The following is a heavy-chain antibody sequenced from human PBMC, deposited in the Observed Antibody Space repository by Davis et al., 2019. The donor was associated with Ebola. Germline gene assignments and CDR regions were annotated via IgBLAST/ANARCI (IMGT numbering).Heavy chain of an antibody. J-gene: IGHJ6*04. CDR2: INHSGST. D-gene: IGHD3-10*01. Sequence: MPSETLSLTCAVYGGSFSGYYCSWIRQPPGTGLEWMGEINHSGSTNSNPSLKSRVTISVDTSKNQFSLKLSSVTAADTAVYYCATGQRLLWFGESPNGGMDVWGKGTTVTVSS. CDR1: GGSFSGYY. CDR3: ATGQRLLWFGESPNGGMDV. V-gene: IGHV4-34*01.